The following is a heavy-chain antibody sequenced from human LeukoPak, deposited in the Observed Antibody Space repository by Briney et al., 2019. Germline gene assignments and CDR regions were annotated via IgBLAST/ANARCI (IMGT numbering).Heavy chain of an antibody. CDR2: IFASGSTT. CDR1: GFTFSGYA. J-gene: IGHJ4*02. CDR3: AREGASSSFGY. D-gene: IGHD6-13*01. Sequence: GGSLRLSCAASGFTFSGYAMNWVRQAPGKGLEWVSLIFASGSTTKYADSVKGRFTISRDNSKNTLYLQMNSLRAEDTAVYYCAREGASSSFGYWGQGTLVTVSS. V-gene: IGHV3-23*03.